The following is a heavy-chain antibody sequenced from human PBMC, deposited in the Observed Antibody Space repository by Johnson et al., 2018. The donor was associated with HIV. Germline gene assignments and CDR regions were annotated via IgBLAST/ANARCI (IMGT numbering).Heavy chain of an antibody. Sequence: QVQLVESGGGVVQPGRSLRLSCAASGFTFSSYAMHWVRQAPGKGLEWVSGISGGGDGTNYADSVKGRLTISRDNFKNTLYLQMNSLRAEDTAVYYCARGLRWSSGLDGYAFDIWGQGTMVTVSS. D-gene: IGHD6-19*01. CDR2: ISGGGDGT. J-gene: IGHJ3*02. CDR3: ARGLRWSSGLDGYAFDI. CDR1: GFTFSSYA. V-gene: IGHV3-NL1*01.